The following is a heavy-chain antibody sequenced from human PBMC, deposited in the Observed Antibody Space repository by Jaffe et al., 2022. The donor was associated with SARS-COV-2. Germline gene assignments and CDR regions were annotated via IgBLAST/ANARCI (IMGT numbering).Heavy chain of an antibody. CDR1: GFTFSDYY. V-gene: IGHV3-11*01. CDR2: ISGNKKNI. Sequence: QVQLVESGGGLVKPGMSLRLSCAASGFTFSDYYMTWIRQSAGKGLEWVSYISGNKKNIYYADSVKGRFTISRDNAKNSLYMQMNDLRVEDTAVYYCVRGSTITLHYMDGWGKGTTVTVS. J-gene: IGHJ6*03. CDR3: VRGSTITLHYMDG. D-gene: IGHD3-9*01.